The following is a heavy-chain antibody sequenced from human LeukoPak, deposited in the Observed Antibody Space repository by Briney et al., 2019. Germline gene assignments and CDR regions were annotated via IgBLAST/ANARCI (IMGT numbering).Heavy chain of an antibody. D-gene: IGHD3-3*01. CDR3: ARVSRSGYYGEY. CDR1: GFTFTRYW. Sequence: GGXLRLSCAASGFTFTRYWMAWVRQAPGKGLEGVANIKQDGSEQYHVDSVRGRFNMYRDNTKKRVFLQMDSLRVEDTAVYYCARVSRSGYYGEYWGQGTTVTVSS. J-gene: IGHJ4*02. CDR2: IKQDGSEQ. V-gene: IGHV3-7*01.